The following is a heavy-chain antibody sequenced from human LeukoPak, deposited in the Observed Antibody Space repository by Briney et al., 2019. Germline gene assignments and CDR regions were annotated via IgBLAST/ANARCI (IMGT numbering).Heavy chain of an antibody. J-gene: IGHJ6*03. D-gene: IGHD4/OR15-4a*01. CDR1: GGSISSYY. CDR2: IYYSGST. Sequence: SETLSLTCTVSGGSISSYYWSWIRRPPGKGLEWIGYIYYSGSTNYNPSLKSRVTISVDTSKNQFSLKLSSVAAADTAVYYCARGIGTIFYYYMDVWGKGTTVTVSS. V-gene: IGHV4-59*01. CDR3: ARGIGTIFYYYMDV.